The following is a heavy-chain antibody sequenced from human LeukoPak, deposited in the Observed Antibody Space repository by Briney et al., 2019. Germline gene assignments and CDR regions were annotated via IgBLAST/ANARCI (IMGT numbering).Heavy chain of an antibody. D-gene: IGHD2-15*01. CDR2: INHSGST. CDR3: ARRHCSGGSCYSDSRRRSWFDP. Sequence: SETLSLTCAVYGGSFSGYYWSRIRQPPGKGPEWIGEINHSGSTNYTPSLKSRVTISVDTSKNQFSLKVSSVTAADTAVYYCARRHCSGGSCYSDSRRRSWFDPWGQGTLVTVSS. V-gene: IGHV4-34*01. CDR1: GGSFSGYY. J-gene: IGHJ5*02.